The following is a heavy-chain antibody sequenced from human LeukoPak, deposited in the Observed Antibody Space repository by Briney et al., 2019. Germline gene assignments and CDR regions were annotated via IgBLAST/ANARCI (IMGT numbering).Heavy chain of an antibody. J-gene: IGHJ3*02. D-gene: IGHD6-19*01. CDR1: GYTLTELS. CDR2: FDPEDGET. Sequence: ASVTVSCRASGYTLTELSMHWVRQAPGKGLEWMGGFDPEDGETIYAQKFQGRVTMTEDTSTDTAYMELSSLRSEDTAVYYCATGRGAVAGLYAAYAFDIWGQGTMVTVSS. CDR3: ATGRGAVAGLYAAYAFDI. V-gene: IGHV1-24*01.